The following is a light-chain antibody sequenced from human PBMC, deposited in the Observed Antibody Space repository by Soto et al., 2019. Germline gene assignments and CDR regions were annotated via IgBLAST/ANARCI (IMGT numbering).Light chain of an antibody. V-gene: IGKV1-12*01. J-gene: IGKJ1*01. CDR2: AAS. Sequence: DIQMTQSPSSVSASVGDRVTMTFRASQGINSWLAWYQQKPGKAPKLLIYAASNLQSGVPSRFSGSGSGTDFTLTISSLQPEDFATYYCQQANSFPWTFGQGTKVDIK. CDR3: QQANSFPWT. CDR1: QGINSW.